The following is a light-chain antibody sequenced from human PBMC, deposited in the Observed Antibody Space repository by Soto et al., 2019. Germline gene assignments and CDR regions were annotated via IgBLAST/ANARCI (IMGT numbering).Light chain of an antibody. CDR2: GAS. V-gene: IGKV3-20*01. Sequence: EIVLTQSPATLSLSPGERATLSCRASQSVSSSYLAWYQQKPGQAPRLLIYGASSRATGIPDRCGGGGSGTDFTLTISRLEPEGFAVDDCQQYYSSPIAFGQGTRLEIK. J-gene: IGKJ5*01. CDR3: QQYYSSPIA. CDR1: QSVSSSY.